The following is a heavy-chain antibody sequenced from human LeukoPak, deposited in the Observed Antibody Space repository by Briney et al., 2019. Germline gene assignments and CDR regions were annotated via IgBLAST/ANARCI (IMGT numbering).Heavy chain of an antibody. V-gene: IGHV1-69*05. D-gene: IGHD5-18*01. Sequence: EASVKVSCKASGGTFSSYAISWVRQAPGQGLEWMGGIIPIFGTANYAQKFQGRVTMTRDMSTSTVYMELSSLRPEDTAVYYCARPAPGYSHFDYWGQGTLVTVSS. J-gene: IGHJ4*02. CDR3: ARPAPGYSHFDY. CDR2: IIPIFGTA. CDR1: GGTFSSYA.